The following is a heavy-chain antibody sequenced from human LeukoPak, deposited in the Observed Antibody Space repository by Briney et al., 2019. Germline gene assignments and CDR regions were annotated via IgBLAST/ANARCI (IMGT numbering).Heavy chain of an antibody. Sequence: ASVKVSCKASGYTFTGYYMHWVRQAPGQGLEWMGWINPNSGGTNYAQKFQGRVTMTRDTSISTAYMELSRLRSDDTAVYYCARDPTPHPYSSSWYFDYWGQGTLVTVSS. J-gene: IGHJ4*02. CDR2: INPNSGGT. CDR1: GYTFTGYY. V-gene: IGHV1-2*02. CDR3: ARDPTPHPYSSSWYFDY. D-gene: IGHD6-13*01.